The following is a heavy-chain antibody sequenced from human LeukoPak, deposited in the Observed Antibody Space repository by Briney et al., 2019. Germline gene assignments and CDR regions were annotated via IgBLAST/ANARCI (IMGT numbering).Heavy chain of an antibody. Sequence: GGSLRLSCVVSGFTFSSSAMGWVRQAPGKGLEWVSSISGSGSGGSTYYADSVKGRFTISRDNSKNTLYLQMNSLRAEDTAVYYCAKSGYNRFDYWGQGTLVTVSS. V-gene: IGHV3-23*01. CDR1: GFTFSSSA. CDR3: AKSGYNRFDY. J-gene: IGHJ4*02. D-gene: IGHD5-24*01. CDR2: ISGSGSGGST.